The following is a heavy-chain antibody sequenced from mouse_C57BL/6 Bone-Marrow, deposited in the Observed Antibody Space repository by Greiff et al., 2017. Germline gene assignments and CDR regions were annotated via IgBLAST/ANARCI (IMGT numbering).Heavy chain of an antibody. V-gene: IGHV1-69*01. CDR2: IDPSASYT. J-gene: IGHJ2*01. CDR1: GYTFTSYW. CDR3: VRRTDR. Sequence: QVQLKQPGAELVMPGASVQLSCKASGYTFTSYWMHWVKQRPGQGLEWIGEIDPSASYTNYNQKFKGKSTLTVDKSSSTAYMQLSSLTADDSAVYYCVRRTDRWGQGTTLTVSS.